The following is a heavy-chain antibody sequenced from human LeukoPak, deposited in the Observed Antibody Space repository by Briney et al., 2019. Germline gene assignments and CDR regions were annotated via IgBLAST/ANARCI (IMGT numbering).Heavy chain of an antibody. V-gene: IGHV3-21*01. CDR2: ISTSSSYI. D-gene: IGHD6-13*01. CDR3: ARDSSSWYYYYYYMDV. J-gene: IGHJ6*03. Sequence: GGSLRLSCAASGFTFSSYSMHWVRQAPGKGLEWVSSISTSSSYIYYADSVKGRFTISRDNAKNSLYLQMNSLRAEDTAVYYCARDSSSWYYYYYYMDVWGKGTTVTVSS. CDR1: GFTFSSYS.